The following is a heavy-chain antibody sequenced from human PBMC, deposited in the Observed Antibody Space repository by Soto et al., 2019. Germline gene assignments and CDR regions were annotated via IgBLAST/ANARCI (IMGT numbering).Heavy chain of an antibody. Sequence: EVQLLESGGGLVQPGGSLRLSCAASGFTFSNFAMSWVRQAPGKGLEWVSTVSGRGGTTYYTDSVKGRFTISRDNSKGMLYLEMSSRRAEDSAIYYCATGGLPWGQGTLVNVSS. V-gene: IGHV3-23*01. CDR2: VSGRGGTT. CDR1: GFTFSNFA. J-gene: IGHJ4*02. D-gene: IGHD4-17*01. CDR3: ATGGLP.